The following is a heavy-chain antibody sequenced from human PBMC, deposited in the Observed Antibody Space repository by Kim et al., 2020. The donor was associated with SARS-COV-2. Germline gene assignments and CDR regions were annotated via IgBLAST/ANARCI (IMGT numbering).Heavy chain of an antibody. J-gene: IGHJ4*02. CDR2: INPNSGGT. V-gene: IGHV1-2*02. CDR1: GYTFTGYY. CDR3: ASPSAVAATEFDY. Sequence: ASVKVSCKASGYTFTGYYMHWVRQAPGQGLEWMGWINPNSGGTNYAQKFQGRVTMTRDTSISTAYMELSRLRSDDTAVYYCASPSAVAATEFDYWGQGTLVTVSS. D-gene: IGHD2-15*01.